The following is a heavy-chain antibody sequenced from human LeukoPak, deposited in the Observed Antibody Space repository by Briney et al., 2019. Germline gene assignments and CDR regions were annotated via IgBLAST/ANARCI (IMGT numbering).Heavy chain of an antibody. CDR3: ARVSRTYYYDSSAQAVDY. J-gene: IGHJ4*02. D-gene: IGHD3-22*01. CDR2: ISSSGSTI. CDR1: GFTFSSYE. Sequence: GGSLRLSCAASGFTFSSYEMNWVRQAPGKGLEWVSYISSSGSTIYYADSVKGRFTISRDNAKNSLYLQMNSLRAEDTAVYYCARVSRTYYYDSSAQAVDYWGQGTLVTVSS. V-gene: IGHV3-48*03.